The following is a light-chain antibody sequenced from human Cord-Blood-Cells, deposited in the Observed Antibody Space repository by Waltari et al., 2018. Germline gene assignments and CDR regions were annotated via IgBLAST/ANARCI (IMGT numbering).Light chain of an antibody. CDR2: EGS. V-gene: IGLV2-23*01. CDR3: CSYAGSSTV. CDR1: SSDAGSSKL. Sequence: QSALTQPASVSGSPGQSITISCIGTSSDAGSSKLVSWYQQHPGKAPKLMIYEGSKRPSGVSNRFSGSKSGNTASLTISGLQAEDEADYYCCSYAGSSTVFGGGTKLTVL. J-gene: IGLJ2*01.